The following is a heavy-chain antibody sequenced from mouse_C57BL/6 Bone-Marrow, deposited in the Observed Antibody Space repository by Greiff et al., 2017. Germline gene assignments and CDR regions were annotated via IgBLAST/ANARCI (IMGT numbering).Heavy chain of an antibody. Sequence: VQLQQPGAELVKPGASVKLSCKASGYTFTSYWMQWVKQRPGQGLEWIGEIDPSDSYTNYNQKFKGKATLTVDTSSSTAYMQLSSLTSEDSAVYYCASLYYGSSHWYFDVWGTGTTVTGSS. V-gene: IGHV1-50*01. J-gene: IGHJ1*03. CDR2: IDPSDSYT. D-gene: IGHD1-1*01. CDR1: GYTFTSYW. CDR3: ASLYYGSSHWYFDV.